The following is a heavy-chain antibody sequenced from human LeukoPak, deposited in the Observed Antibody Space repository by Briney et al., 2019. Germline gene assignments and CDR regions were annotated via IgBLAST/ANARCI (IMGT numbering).Heavy chain of an antibody. J-gene: IGHJ6*03. V-gene: IGHV3-23*01. CDR2: ISGSGDST. D-gene: IGHD3-10*01. CDR3: AKGGAVSSKSITMVRGTRRYYYYMDV. Sequence: PGRSLRLSCAASGFTFSSYGMSWVRQAPGKGLEWVSTISGSGDSTYYADSVKGRFTISRDNSKNTLYLQMNSLRAEDTAVYYCAKGGAVSSKSITMVRGTRRYYYYMDVWGKGTTVTISS. CDR1: GFTFSSYG.